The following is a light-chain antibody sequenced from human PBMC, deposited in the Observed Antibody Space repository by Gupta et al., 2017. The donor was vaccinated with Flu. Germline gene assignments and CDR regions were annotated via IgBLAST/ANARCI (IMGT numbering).Light chain of an antibody. CDR2: DAS. CDR1: QDISNY. J-gene: IGKJ3*01. CDR3: QKYGNLPVT. V-gene: IGKV1-33*01. Sequence: DIQMAQSPSSLSASVGDRVTITCQASQDISNYLNWYQQKPGKAPKLLIYDASNLQTGVPSRFSGSGSGTDFTFTISSLQPEDFATYYCQKYGNLPVTFGHGTKVDIK.